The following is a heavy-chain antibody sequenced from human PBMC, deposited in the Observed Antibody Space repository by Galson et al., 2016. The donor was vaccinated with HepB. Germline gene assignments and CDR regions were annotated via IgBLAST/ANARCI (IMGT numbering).Heavy chain of an antibody. V-gene: IGHV3-23*01. CDR3: GREADPRYDFWTGYSTSFDP. Sequence: SLRLSCAASGFSFRGSAMSWVRQAPGKGLEWVAGISASGGEGGSIRYADSVKGRFTISKDNSKNTLYLQMHSLRVEDTAVYYCGREADPRYDFWTGYSTSFDPWGRGTLVTVSS. CDR2: ISASGGEGGSI. D-gene: IGHD3-3*01. J-gene: IGHJ5*02. CDR1: GFSFRGSA.